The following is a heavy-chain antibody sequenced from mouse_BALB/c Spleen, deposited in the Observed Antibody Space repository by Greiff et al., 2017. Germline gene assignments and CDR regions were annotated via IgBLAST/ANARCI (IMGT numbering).Heavy chain of an antibody. V-gene: IGHV3-6*02. CDR3: ARYGNYVDY. Sequence: EVQLQESGPGLVKPSQSLSLTCSVTGYSITSGYYWNWIRQFPGNKLEWMGYISYDGSNNYNPSLKNRISITRDTSKNQFFLKLNSVTTKDTATYYCARYGNYVDYWGQGTTLTVSS. J-gene: IGHJ2*01. CDR1: GYSITSGYY. CDR2: ISYDGSN. D-gene: IGHD2-10*02.